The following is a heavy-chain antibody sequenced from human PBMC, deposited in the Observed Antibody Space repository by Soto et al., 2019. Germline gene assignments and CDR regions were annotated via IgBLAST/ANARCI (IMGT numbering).Heavy chain of an antibody. V-gene: IGHV4-59*11. CDR3: ARANWFFDY. J-gene: IGHJ4*02. CDR2: IYYSGST. CDR1: GGSINNHY. D-gene: IGHD7-27*01. Sequence: PSETLSLTCTVSGGSINNHYWSWIRQPPGQGLEWIGYIYYSGSTNYNPSLKSRVTMSVDTSKNQFSLKLSSLTAADTAIYYCARANWFFDYWGQGTPVTVSS.